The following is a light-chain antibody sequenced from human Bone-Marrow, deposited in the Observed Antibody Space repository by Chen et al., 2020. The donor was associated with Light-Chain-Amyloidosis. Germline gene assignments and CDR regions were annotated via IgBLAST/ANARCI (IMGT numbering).Light chain of an antibody. J-gene: IGLJ3*02. Sequence: SLLTQPPSVSAAPGQKVTISFSGRSSNIGNNYVSWYQQLPGTGPKLLIYDNEKRPSGIPDRVSGSKSGTSVILGITGLQTGDEADYYCGTWDSSLNIGVFGGGTKLTVL. CDR1: SSNIGNNY. V-gene: IGLV1-51*01. CDR3: GTWDSSLNIGV. CDR2: DNE.